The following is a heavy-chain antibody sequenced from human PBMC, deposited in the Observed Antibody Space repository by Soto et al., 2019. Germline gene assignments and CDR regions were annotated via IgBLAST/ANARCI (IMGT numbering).Heavy chain of an antibody. V-gene: IGHV4-39*01. J-gene: IGHJ1*01. D-gene: IGHD3-10*01. CDR3: ARHGFGEVLWFGESQGLVGYFQH. CDR1: GGSISSSSYY. CDR2: IYYSGST. Sequence: QLQLQESGPGLVKPSETLSLTCTVSGGSISSSSYYWGWIRQPPGKGLEWIGSIYYSGSTYYNPSRKSRVTISVDTSNNQCSLKLSSVTAADTAVYYCARHGFGEVLWFGESQGLVGYFQHWGQGTLVTVSS.